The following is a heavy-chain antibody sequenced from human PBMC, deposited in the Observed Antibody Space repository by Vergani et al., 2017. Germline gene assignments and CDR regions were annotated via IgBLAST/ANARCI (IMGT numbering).Heavy chain of an antibody. CDR3: ARDGCEYDKDALDV. CDR1: GGSFSGYY. D-gene: IGHD3-10*01. CDR2: INHSGST. V-gene: IGHV4-34*01. J-gene: IGHJ3*01. Sequence: QVQLQQWGAGLLKPSENLSLTCAVYGGSFSGYYWSWIRQPPGKGLEWIGEINHSGSTNYNPSLKSRVTISVDASKKQFSLKLTSVTAADTAVYYCARDGCEYDKDALDVWGQGTKVTVTS.